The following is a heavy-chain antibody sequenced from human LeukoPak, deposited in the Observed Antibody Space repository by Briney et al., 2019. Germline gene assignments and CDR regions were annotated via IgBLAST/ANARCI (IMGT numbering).Heavy chain of an antibody. CDR3: ARRVYGDYELRGISYYFDY. CDR2: IYPGDSDT. D-gene: IGHD4-17*01. CDR1: GYSFTSYW. J-gene: IGHJ4*02. Sequence: PGESLKISCKGSGYSFTSYWIGWVRQMPGKGLEWMGIIYPGDSDTRYSPSFQGQVTISADKSISTAYLQWSSLKASDTAMYYCARRVYGDYELRGISYYFDYWGQGTLVTVSS. V-gene: IGHV5-51*03.